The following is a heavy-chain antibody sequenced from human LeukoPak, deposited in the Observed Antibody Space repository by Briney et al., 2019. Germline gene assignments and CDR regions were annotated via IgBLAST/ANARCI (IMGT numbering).Heavy chain of an antibody. D-gene: IGHD2-15*01. CDR2: ISVSGGST. CDR3: AKAGVVVGATAYFDY. Sequence: PGRSLRLSCAASRFTFSSYVRHWVRQAPGKGLEGVSGISVSGGSTYYADSVRGRFTISRDNSKNTLYLQMNSVRAEDTAVYYCAKAGVVVGATAYFDYWGQGTLVTVSS. J-gene: IGHJ4*02. V-gene: IGHV3-23*01. CDR1: RFTFSSYV.